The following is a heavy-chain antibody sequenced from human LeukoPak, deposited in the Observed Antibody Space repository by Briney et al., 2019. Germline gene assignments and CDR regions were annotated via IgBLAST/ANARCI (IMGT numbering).Heavy chain of an antibody. CDR2: IYTGGSA. V-gene: IGHV3-66*01. J-gene: IGHJ4*02. D-gene: IGHD2-15*01. Sequence: GGSLRLSCAASGFIVSSNYMSWVRQAPGKGLEWVSVIYTGGSARYADSVKGRFTISRDSSKNTLYLQMNSLRAEDTAVYYCARALGSAIDYWGQGTLVTVSS. CDR1: GFIVSSNY. CDR3: ARALGSAIDY.